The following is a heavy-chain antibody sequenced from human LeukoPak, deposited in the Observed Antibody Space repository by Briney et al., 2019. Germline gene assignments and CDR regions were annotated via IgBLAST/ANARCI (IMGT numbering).Heavy chain of an antibody. CDR2: INHSGST. Sequence: PSETLSLTCAVYGGSFSGYYWSWIRQPPGKGLEWIGEINHSGSTNYNPSLKSRVTISVDTSKNQFSLKLSSVTAADTAVYYCARAGIVVVPAAHTLLNNWFDPWGQGTLVTVSS. CDR1: GGSFSGYY. J-gene: IGHJ5*02. V-gene: IGHV4-34*01. CDR3: ARAGIVVVPAAHTLLNNWFDP. D-gene: IGHD2-2*01.